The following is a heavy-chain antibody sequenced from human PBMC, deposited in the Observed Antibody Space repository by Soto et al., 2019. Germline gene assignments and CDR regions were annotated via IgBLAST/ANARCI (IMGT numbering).Heavy chain of an antibody. V-gene: IGHV3-49*03. CDR3: TRVLERYSYGLAY. D-gene: IGHD5-18*01. Sequence: GGSLRLPCTASGFTFGDYAMSWFRQAPGKGLEWVGFIRSKAYGGTTEYAASVKGRFTISRDDSKSIAYLQMNSLKTEDTAVYYCTRVLERYSYGLAYWGQGTLVTVSS. CDR1: GFTFGDYA. CDR2: IRSKAYGGTT. J-gene: IGHJ4*02.